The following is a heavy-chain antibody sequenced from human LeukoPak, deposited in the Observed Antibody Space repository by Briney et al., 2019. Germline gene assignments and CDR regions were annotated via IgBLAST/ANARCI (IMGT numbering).Heavy chain of an antibody. CDR2: ISAYNGNT. CDR1: GYTFTGYY. CDR3: ARDKDDYGDPGDY. Sequence: ASVKVSCKASGYTFTGYYMHWVRQAPGQGLEWMGWISAYNGNTNYAQKLQGRVTMTTDTSTSTAYMELRSLRSDDTAVYYCARDKDDYGDPGDYWGQGTLVTVSS. J-gene: IGHJ4*02. D-gene: IGHD4-17*01. V-gene: IGHV1-18*04.